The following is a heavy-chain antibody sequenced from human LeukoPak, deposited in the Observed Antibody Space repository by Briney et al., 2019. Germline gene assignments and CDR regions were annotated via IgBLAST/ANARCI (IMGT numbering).Heavy chain of an antibody. J-gene: IGHJ6*03. CDR3: ARKASPYCRSTTCYVDYYYYMDV. CDR2: IYYSGST. Sequence: PSETLSLTCTVSGGSISSYYWSWIRQPPGKGLEWIGYIYYSGSTNYNPSLKSRVTISVDTSKNQFSLKLSSVTAADTAVYYCARKASPYCRSTTCYVDYYYYMDVWGKGTTVTVSS. D-gene: IGHD2-2*01. CDR1: GGSISSYY. V-gene: IGHV4-59*01.